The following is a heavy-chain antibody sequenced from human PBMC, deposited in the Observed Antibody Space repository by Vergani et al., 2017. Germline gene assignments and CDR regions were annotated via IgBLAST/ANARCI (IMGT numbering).Heavy chain of an antibody. J-gene: IGHJ5*02. Sequence: QVQLVQSGAEVKKPGSSVKVSCKASGGPFSSYAISWVRQAPGQGLEWMGGIIPIFGTANYAQKFQGRVTITADESTSTAYMELSRLRSDDTAGYYCAKQEKGFGDNGFDPWGQGTLVTVSS. D-gene: IGHD3-10*01. CDR1: GGPFSSYA. V-gene: IGHV1-69*01. CDR2: IIPIFGTA. CDR3: AKQEKGFGDNGFDP.